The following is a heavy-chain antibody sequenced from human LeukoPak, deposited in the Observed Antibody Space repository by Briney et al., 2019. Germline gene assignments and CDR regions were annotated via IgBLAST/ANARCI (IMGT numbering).Heavy chain of an antibody. V-gene: IGHV3-30*04. CDR2: ISYDGSNE. J-gene: IGHJ4*02. CDR3: AKILRWLDYFDY. CDR1: GFTFSSYV. Sequence: GGSLRLSGAASGFTFSSYVMHWVRQAPGKGLEWVAIISYDGSNEYYADSVKGRFTISRDNSKNTLYLQMNSLRAEDTAVYYCAKILRWLDYFDYWGQGTLVTVSS. D-gene: IGHD6-19*01.